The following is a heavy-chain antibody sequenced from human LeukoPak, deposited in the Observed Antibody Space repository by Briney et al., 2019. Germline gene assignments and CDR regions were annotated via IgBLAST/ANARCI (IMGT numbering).Heavy chain of an antibody. CDR3: ARQWIQLWLGAFDI. J-gene: IGHJ3*02. V-gene: IGHV4-39*01. D-gene: IGHD5-18*01. CDR1: GGSISSSTYY. CDR2: IYYSGST. Sequence: SETLSLTCTVSGGSISSSTYYWGWIRQPPGKGLEWIGSIYYSGSTYYNPSLKSRVTISVDTSKNQFSLKLSSVTAADTAVYYCARQWIQLWLGAFDIWGQGTMVTVSS.